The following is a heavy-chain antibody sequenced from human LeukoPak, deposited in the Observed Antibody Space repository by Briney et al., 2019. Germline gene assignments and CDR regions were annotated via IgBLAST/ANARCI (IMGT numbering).Heavy chain of an antibody. Sequence: KPGGSLRLSCAASGFTFSSYSMNWVRQAPGKGLEWVSSISSSSSYIYYADSVKGRFTIPRDNAKNSLYLQMNSLRAEDTAVYYCAREGWDSGSLNDQTNFDYWGQGTLVTVSS. D-gene: IGHD1-26*01. CDR3: AREGWDSGSLNDQTNFDY. V-gene: IGHV3-21*01. J-gene: IGHJ4*02. CDR1: GFTFSSYS. CDR2: ISSSSSYI.